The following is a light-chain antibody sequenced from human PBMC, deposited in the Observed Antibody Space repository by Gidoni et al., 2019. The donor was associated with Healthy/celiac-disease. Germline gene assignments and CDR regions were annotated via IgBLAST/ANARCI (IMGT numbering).Light chain of an antibody. J-gene: IGKJ2*01. V-gene: IGKV3-15*01. Sequence: IVLTHSPANLSVSPGERATLSCRARQSVSSNLAWNQQKPRQAPTLLVYGASTRAPGIPARFSGSGSGTEFTLTIRSLQSEDFAVYYCQQYNNWPPVSNSTTYTFGQGTKLEIK. CDR3: QQYNNWPPVSNSTTYT. CDR1: QSVSSN. CDR2: GAS.